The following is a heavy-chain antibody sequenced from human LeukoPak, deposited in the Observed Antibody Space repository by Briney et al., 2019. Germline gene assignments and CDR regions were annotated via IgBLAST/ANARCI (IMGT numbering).Heavy chain of an antibody. D-gene: IGHD2-15*01. CDR1: GGSFSGYY. CDR2: INHNGRT. Sequence: SETLSLTCAVSGGSFSGYYWTWIRQPPGKGLEWIGEINHNGRTNYNPSLKSRVVMSVDTSKNQFSLKLSSVTAADTAVYYCARPLGYCSDSRCPQSWFDPWGQGTLVTVSS. J-gene: IGHJ5*02. CDR3: ARPLGYCSDSRCPQSWFDP. V-gene: IGHV4-34*01.